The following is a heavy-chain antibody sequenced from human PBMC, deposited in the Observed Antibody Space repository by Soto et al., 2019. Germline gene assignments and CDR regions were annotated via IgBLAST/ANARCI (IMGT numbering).Heavy chain of an antibody. CDR1: GFTFSSYG. CDR3: ARESITIFGVVSYYYYGMDV. CDR2: IWYDGSNK. Sequence: HPGGSLRLSCAASGFTFSSYGMHWVRQAPGKGLEWVAVIWYDGSNKYYADSVKGRFTISRDNSKNTLYLQMNSLRAEDTAVYYCARESITIFGVVSYYYYGMDVWGQGTTVTVSS. J-gene: IGHJ6*02. V-gene: IGHV3-33*01. D-gene: IGHD3-3*01.